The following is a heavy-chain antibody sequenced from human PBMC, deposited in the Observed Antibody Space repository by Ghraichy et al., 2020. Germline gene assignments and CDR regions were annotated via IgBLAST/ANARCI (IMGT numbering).Heavy chain of an antibody. CDR2: ISAYNGDT. CDR1: GYTFTSYG. J-gene: IGHJ3*02. D-gene: IGHD6-6*01. Sequence: ASVKVSCKASGYTFTSYGISWVRQAPGQGLEWMGWISAYNGDTNYAQKLQGRVTMTTDTSTSTAYMELRSLRSDDTAVYYCARDLPPSIAALDAFDIWGQGTMVAVSS. V-gene: IGHV1-18*01. CDR3: ARDLPPSIAALDAFDI.